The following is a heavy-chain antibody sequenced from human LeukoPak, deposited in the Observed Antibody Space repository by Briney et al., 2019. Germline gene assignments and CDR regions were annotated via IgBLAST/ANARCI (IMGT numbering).Heavy chain of an antibody. CDR2: ISASNGNT. D-gene: IGHD1-7*01. CDR3: ARYPLSYTGNWHYFFDY. Sequence: ASVKVSFKASGYSFSSYGITWVRQAPGQGLEWLGWISASNGNTNYAQKLQGRGTMTSDTATSTAYMDLRSLTPDDTAFYYCARYPLSYTGNWHYFFDYWGQGTLLTVSS. CDR1: GYSFSSYG. V-gene: IGHV1-18*01. J-gene: IGHJ4*02.